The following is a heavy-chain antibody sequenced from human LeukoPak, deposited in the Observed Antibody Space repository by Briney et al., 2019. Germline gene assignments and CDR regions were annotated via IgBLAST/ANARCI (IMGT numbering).Heavy chain of an antibody. J-gene: IGHJ5*02. D-gene: IGHD2-2*01. Sequence: GGSLRLSCAASEFTFSSYAMSWVRQAPGKGLEWVSVISGSGGSTYYADSVKGRFTISRDNSKNTLYLQMNSLRAEDTAVYYCASGYVVVPAWGFDPWGQGTLVTVSS. V-gene: IGHV3-23*01. CDR1: EFTFSSYA. CDR2: ISGSGGST. CDR3: ASGYVVVPAWGFDP.